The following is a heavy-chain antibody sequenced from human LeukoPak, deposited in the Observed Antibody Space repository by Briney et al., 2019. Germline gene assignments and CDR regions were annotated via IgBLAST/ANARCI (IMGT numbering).Heavy chain of an antibody. Sequence: GRSLRLSCAASGFNFNTYAMNWVRQAPGKGLEWVALISYDGRNTYYADSMKGRFTISRDNSKNTLYLQMNSLRAEDTAVYYCARDCSGGSCYLLDYWGQGTLVTVSS. J-gene: IGHJ4*02. D-gene: IGHD2-15*01. CDR2: ISYDGRNT. V-gene: IGHV3-30*04. CDR3: ARDCSGGSCYLLDY. CDR1: GFNFNTYA.